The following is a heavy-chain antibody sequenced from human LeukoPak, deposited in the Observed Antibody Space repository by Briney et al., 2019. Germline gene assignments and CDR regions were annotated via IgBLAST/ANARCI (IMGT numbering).Heavy chain of an antibody. Sequence: SETLSLTCTVSGGSISSSSYYWGWIRQPPGKGLEWIGSIYYSGSTYYNPSLKSRVTISVDTSKNQFSLKLSSVTAADTAVYYCARHGGIYGHDAFDIWGQGTMVTVSS. CDR3: ARHGGIYGHDAFDI. J-gene: IGHJ3*02. CDR2: IYYSGST. CDR1: GGSISSSSYY. V-gene: IGHV4-39*01. D-gene: IGHD3-16*01.